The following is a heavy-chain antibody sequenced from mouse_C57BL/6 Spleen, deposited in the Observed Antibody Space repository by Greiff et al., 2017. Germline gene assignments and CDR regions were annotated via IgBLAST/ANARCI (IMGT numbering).Heavy chain of an antibody. J-gene: IGHJ4*01. D-gene: IGHD2-4*01. V-gene: IGHV1-69*01. CDR3: ARLGLYDYDYAMDY. CDR2: IDPSDSYT. CDR1: GYTFTSYW. Sequence: QVHVKQPGAELVMPGASVKLSCKASGYTFTSYWMHWVKQRPGQGLEWIGEIDPSDSYTNYNQKFKGKSTLTVDKSSSTAYMQLSSLTSEDSAVYYCARLGLYDYDYAMDYWGQGTSVTVSS.